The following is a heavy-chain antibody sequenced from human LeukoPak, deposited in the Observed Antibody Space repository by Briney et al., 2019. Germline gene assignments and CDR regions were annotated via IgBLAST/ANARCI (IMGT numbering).Heavy chain of an antibody. D-gene: IGHD5-18*01. CDR1: GFTVSSNY. CDR3: ASTDTAMAPFDY. J-gene: IGHJ4*02. V-gene: IGHV3-53*01. CDR2: IYSGGST. Sequence: GGSLRLSCAASGFTVSSNYMSWVRQAPGKGLEWVSVIYSGGSTYYADSVKGRFTISRDNSKNTLYLQMNSLRTEDTAVYYCASTDTAMAPFDYWGQGTLVTVSS.